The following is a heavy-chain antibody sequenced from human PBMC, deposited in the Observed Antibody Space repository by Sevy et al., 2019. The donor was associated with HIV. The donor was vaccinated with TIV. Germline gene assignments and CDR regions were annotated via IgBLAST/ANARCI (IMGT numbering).Heavy chain of an antibody. Sequence: ASVKVSCKASGYTFTGYYMHWVRQAPGQGLEWMGWINPNSGGTNYAQKFQGRVTMTRDTSISTAYMELSRLRSDDTAVYYCAREGYEFWSGYLNYYYYGMDVWGQGTTVTVSS. CDR3: AREGYEFWSGYLNYYYYGMDV. CDR2: INPNSGGT. CDR1: GYTFTGYY. V-gene: IGHV1-2*02. D-gene: IGHD3-3*01. J-gene: IGHJ6*02.